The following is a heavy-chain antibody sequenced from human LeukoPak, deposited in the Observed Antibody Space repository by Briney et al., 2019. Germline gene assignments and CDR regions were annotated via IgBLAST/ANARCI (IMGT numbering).Heavy chain of an antibody. J-gene: IGHJ5*02. CDR2: ISSNGGST. CDR1: GFTFSSYA. D-gene: IGHD6-13*01. CDR3: VKGGSSWFNWFDP. Sequence: GGSLRLSCSASGFTFSSYAMHWVRQAPGKGLEYVSAISSNGGSTYCADSVKGRFTISRDNSKNTLYLQMSSLRAEDTAVYYCVKGGSSWFNWFDPWGQGTLVTVSS. V-gene: IGHV3-64D*06.